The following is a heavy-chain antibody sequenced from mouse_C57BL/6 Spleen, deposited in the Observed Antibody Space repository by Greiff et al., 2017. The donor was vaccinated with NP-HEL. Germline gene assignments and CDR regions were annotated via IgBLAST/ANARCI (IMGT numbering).Heavy chain of an antibody. CDR2: IYPGDGDT. J-gene: IGHJ2*01. V-gene: IGHV1-82*01. CDR1: GYAFSSSW. D-gene: IGHD2-4*01. CDR3: ARWDDYDGFYYFDY. Sequence: QVQLQQSGPELVKPGASVKISCKASGYAFSSSWMNWVKQRPGKGLEWIGRIYPGDGDTNYNGKFKGKATLTADKSSSTAYMQLSSLTSEDSAVYFCARWDDYDGFYYFDYWGQGTTLTVSS.